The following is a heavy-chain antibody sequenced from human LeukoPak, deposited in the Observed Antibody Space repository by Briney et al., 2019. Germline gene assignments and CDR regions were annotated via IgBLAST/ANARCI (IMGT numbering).Heavy chain of an antibody. Sequence: SETLSLTCTVCGSSIRSYYWSWIRQPPGKGLEWVAYIYYSGCTNYNPPLQSQVTISVDTSKNQFLLKLASVTAADTAVYDCARGADYGDYESLTAYYYYYYMDVWGKGTTVTVSS. J-gene: IGHJ6*03. CDR1: GSSIRSYY. CDR3: ARGADYGDYESLTAYYYYYYMDV. CDR2: IYYSGCT. D-gene: IGHD4-17*01. V-gene: IGHV4-59*01.